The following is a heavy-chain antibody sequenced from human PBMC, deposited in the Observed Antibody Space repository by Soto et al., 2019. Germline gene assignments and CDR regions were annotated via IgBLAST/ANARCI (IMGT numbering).Heavy chain of an antibody. D-gene: IGHD2-21*02. CDR3: AKIPRDFGGGDCYSEN. V-gene: IGHV3-30*18. J-gene: IGHJ4*02. CDR2: ISYDGTNK. Sequence: QVQLVESGGGVVQPGRSLRLSCTASGFTFGSYGMHWVRQAPGKGLEWVALISYDGTNKYYPDSVKGRFTISRDNSKNTLYLQMNSLRPEDTAVYYCAKIPRDFGGGDCYSENWGQGTLVTVSS. CDR1: GFTFGSYG.